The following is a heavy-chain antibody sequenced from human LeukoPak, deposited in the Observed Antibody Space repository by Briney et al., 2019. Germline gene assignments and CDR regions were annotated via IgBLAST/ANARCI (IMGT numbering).Heavy chain of an antibody. J-gene: IGHJ4*02. V-gene: IGHV4-59*11. CDR1: GFSISDHH. CDR2: IYNTGST. CDR3: TRLSRYCSSSTCRTSQYYFDY. Sequence: KPSETLSLTCSVSGFSISDHHWSWVRQAPGKGLEWVGYIYNTGSTNYNPSLKSRVSMSVARNQFSLNLGSVTAADSAVYYSTRLSRYCSSSTCRTSQYYFDYWGQGAPVTVSS. D-gene: IGHD2-2*01.